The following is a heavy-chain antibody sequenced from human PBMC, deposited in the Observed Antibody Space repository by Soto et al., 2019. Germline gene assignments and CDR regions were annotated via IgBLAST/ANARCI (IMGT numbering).Heavy chain of an antibody. CDR2: ISAYNGNT. Sequence: ASVKVSCKASGYTFTSYGISWVRQAPGQGLEWMGWISAYNGNTNYAQKLQGRVTMTTDTSTSTAYMELRSLRSDDTAVYYCARPRYSSSWYATVFDYWGQGTLVTVSS. D-gene: IGHD6-13*01. J-gene: IGHJ4*02. V-gene: IGHV1-18*01. CDR1: GYTFTSYG. CDR3: ARPRYSSSWYATVFDY.